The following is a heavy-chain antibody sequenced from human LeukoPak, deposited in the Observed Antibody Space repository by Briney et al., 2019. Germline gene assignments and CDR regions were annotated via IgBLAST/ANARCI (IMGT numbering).Heavy chain of an antibody. V-gene: IGHV4-59*01. J-gene: IGHJ5*02. CDR2: IYYSGST. CDR3: ARLIQHLWFAGPNESGWFDP. CDR1: GGYISSYY. Sequence: PSETLSLTCTVSGGYISSYYWSWSRQPPGKGLEWIGYIYYSGSTNYNPSLKSRVTISVDTSKNQFSLKLSSVTAADTAVYYCARLIQHLWFAGPNESGWFDPWGQGTLVTVSS. D-gene: IGHD3-10*01.